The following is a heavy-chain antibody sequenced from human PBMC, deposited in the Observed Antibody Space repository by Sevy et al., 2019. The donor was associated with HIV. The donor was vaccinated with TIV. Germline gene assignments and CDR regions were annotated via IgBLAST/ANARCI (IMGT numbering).Heavy chain of an antibody. V-gene: IGHV5-51*01. J-gene: IGHJ4*02. Sequence: GESLKISCKGSGYSFTNYWIAWVRQMPGRGLEWMGIIYPGDSHTRYSPSFEGQVSISADKAINTAYLQWRSLKASDIATYYCATGCSDGSCYSAFDYWGQGTLVTVSS. CDR3: ATGCSDGSCYSAFDY. CDR1: GYSFTNYW. D-gene: IGHD2-15*01. CDR2: IYPGDSHT.